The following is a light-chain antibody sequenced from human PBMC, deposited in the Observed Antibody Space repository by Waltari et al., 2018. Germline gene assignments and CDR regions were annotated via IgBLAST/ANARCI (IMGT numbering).Light chain of an antibody. CDR3: SAYVGSEVV. V-gene: IGLV2-8*01. J-gene: IGLJ3*02. Sequence: QSALTQPPSASGSPGPSVTIPCTGTSSDDGGYNYVSWYQQHPGKAPKLLIFEVTKRPSGVPDRFSGSKSGDMASLTVSGLQADDEADYFCSAYVGSEVVFGEGTKLTVL. CDR1: SSDDGGYNY. CDR2: EVT.